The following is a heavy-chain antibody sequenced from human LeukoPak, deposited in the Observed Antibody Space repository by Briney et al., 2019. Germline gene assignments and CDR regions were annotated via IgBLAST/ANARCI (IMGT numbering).Heavy chain of an antibody. V-gene: IGHV4-30-4*01. J-gene: IGHJ6*02. Sequence: SQTLSLTCTVSGGSISSGDYYWSWIRQPPGTGLEWIGYIYYSGSTYYNPSLKSRVTISVDTSKNQFSLKLSSVTAADTAVYYCARDGRYCSGGSCYLDYYGMDVWGQGTTVTVSS. CDR2: IYYSGST. CDR3: ARDGRYCSGGSCYLDYYGMDV. CDR1: GGSISSGDYY. D-gene: IGHD2-15*01.